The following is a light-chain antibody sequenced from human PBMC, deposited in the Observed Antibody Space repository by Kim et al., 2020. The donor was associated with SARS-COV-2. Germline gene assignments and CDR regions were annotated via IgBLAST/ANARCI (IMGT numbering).Light chain of an antibody. J-gene: IGKJ4*01. V-gene: IGKV1-8*01. CDR2: AAS. CDR1: QDIGSY. CDR3: QQYYAYSLT. Sequence: ASTGDRVTITCRASQDIGSYLAWYQQKPGKAPKLLIYAASTLQSGVPSRFSGSGSGTDFTLTISCLQSEDFATYYCQQYYAYSLTFGGGTKVDIK.